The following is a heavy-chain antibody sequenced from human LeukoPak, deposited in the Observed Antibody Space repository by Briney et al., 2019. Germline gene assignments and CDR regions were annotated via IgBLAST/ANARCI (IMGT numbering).Heavy chain of an antibody. D-gene: IGHD4-17*01. J-gene: IGHJ4*02. CDR1: GFTVSSNY. Sequence: GGSLRLSCAASGFTVSSNYMSWVRQAPGKGLEWVSAISGSGGSTYYADSVKGRFTISRDNSKNTLYLQMNSLRAEDTAVYYCAKDRRTVTTSTFDYWGQGTLVTVSS. V-gene: IGHV3-23*01. CDR2: ISGSGGST. CDR3: AKDRRTVTTSTFDY.